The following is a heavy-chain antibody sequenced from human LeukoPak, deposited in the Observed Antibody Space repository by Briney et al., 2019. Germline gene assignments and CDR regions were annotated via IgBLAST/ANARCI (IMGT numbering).Heavy chain of an antibody. D-gene: IGHD1-20*01. Sequence: GGSLRLSCVGSGFTFSRYWLNWVRQAPGKGLEWVANMNQDGSEIYYLDSVKGRFTISRDNAKNSLYLQMNSLRTEDTAVYYCARRRYNWNAIDYWGQGTLVTVSS. J-gene: IGHJ4*02. CDR2: MNQDGSEI. V-gene: IGHV3-7*03. CDR3: ARRRYNWNAIDY. CDR1: GFTFSRYW.